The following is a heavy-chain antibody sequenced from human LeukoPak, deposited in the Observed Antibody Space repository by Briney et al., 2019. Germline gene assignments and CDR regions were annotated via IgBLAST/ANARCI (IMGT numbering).Heavy chain of an antibody. CDR2: IRFDGTSE. D-gene: IGHD2-15*01. J-gene: IGHJ3*02. V-gene: IGHV3-30*02. Sequence: PGGSLRLSCAASGFTFSNFGMHWVRQAPGKGLEWVAFIRFDGTSEFYADSVKGRFTISRDNSKNTLYLQMNSLRAEDTAVYYCARDSGRDAFDIWGQGTMVTVSS. CDR1: GFTFSNFG. CDR3: ARDSGRDAFDI.